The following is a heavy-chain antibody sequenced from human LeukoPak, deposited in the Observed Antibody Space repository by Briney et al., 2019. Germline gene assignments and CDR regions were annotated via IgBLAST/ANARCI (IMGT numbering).Heavy chain of an antibody. Sequence: GGSLRLSCATSGFSFSSYAMSWVRQAPGKGLEWVSAMSSSDDGRYYAASVRGRFTVSRDTSRSTLYLQMNSLRAEDAAVYYCAKAPVTSCRGAFCYPFDYWGQGTLVTVSS. CDR2: MSSSDDGR. V-gene: IGHV3-23*01. CDR1: GFSFSSYA. J-gene: IGHJ4*02. CDR3: AKAPVTSCRGAFCYPFDY. D-gene: IGHD2-15*01.